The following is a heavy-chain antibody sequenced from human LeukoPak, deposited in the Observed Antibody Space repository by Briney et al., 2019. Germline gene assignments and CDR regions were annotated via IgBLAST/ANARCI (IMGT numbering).Heavy chain of an antibody. J-gene: IGHJ4*02. CDR2: IYYSGDT. V-gene: IGHV4-39*01. D-gene: IGHD3-9*01. CDR3: ARLRKGRYSDYIFDK. CDR1: GDSVSSCTYN. Sequence: SETLSLTCTVSGDSVSSCTYNWGWIRQPPGKGLEWIGGIYYSGDTYYNPSLGSRVTVSVDTSNNQFSLKMRSVTAADTGVYYCARLRKGRYSDYIFDKWGQGTLVTVSS.